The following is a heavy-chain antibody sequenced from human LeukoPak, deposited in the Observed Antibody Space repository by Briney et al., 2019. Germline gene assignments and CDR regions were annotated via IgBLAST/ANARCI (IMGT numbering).Heavy chain of an antibody. V-gene: IGHV3-21*01. Sequence: GGSLRLSCEASGFTFSSYSMTWVRQAPGKGLEWVAFISSMSGRYIYYAESLKGRFTISRDNARNSLYLQMNSLRAEDTAVYYCARCGELSAFYDPLYYFDYWGQGTLVTVSS. CDR2: ISSMSGRYI. J-gene: IGHJ4*02. CDR3: ARCGELSAFYDPLYYFDY. D-gene: IGHD3-10*01. CDR1: GFTFSSYS.